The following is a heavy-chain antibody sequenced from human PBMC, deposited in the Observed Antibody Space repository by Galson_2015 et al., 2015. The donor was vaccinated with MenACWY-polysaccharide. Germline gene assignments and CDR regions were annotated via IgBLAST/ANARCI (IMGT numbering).Heavy chain of an antibody. CDR1: GYTFSNYY. CDR2: ISPYNGHT. J-gene: IGHJ4*02. CDR3: TRSDYYVTTPLPNDY. D-gene: IGHD3-10*02. V-gene: IGHV1-18*01. Sequence: SVKVSCKASGYTFSNYYILWVRLAPGQGLEWMGLISPYNGHTNYAQKFQGRGTMTTDTSTSTAYMELRSLGSGDTAFYYCTRSDYYVTTPLPNDYWGQGTLFTVSS.